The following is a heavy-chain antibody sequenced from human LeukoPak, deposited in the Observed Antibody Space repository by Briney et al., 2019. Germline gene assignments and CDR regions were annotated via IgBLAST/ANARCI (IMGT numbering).Heavy chain of an antibody. CDR1: GFTFSSSW. CDR2: IKCDGSEK. CDR3: AREGLSSSWDNWYFDL. V-gene: IGHV3-52*01. Sequence: PGGSLRLSCAASGFTFSSSWMHWVCQAPEKGLEWVADIKCDGSEKYYVDSVKGRLTISRDNAKNSLYLQVNSLRVEDMTVYYCAREGLSSSWDNWYFDLWGRGTLVTVSS. D-gene: IGHD6-13*01. J-gene: IGHJ2*01.